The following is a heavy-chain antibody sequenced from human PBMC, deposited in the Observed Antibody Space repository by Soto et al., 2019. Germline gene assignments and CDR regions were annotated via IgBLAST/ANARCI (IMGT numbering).Heavy chain of an antibody. Sequence: QVQLVQSGAEVKKPGSSVKVSCKASGGTFSSYAISWLRQAPGQGREWMGGFIPLFGTANYAQKFQGRVTITADESASTAYMERSSLRSEDTAVYYCASPYHDYGDNQLDYWGQGTLVTVSS. CDR3: ASPYHDYGDNQLDY. CDR1: GGTFSSYA. V-gene: IGHV1-69*01. J-gene: IGHJ4*02. CDR2: FIPLFGTA. D-gene: IGHD4-17*01.